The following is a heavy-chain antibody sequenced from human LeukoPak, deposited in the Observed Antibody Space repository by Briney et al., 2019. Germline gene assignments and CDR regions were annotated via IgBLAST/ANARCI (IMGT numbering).Heavy chain of an antibody. Sequence: GGSLKLSGAASGFTFRNYYMSWFRQAPGKGREWVPNIINRGSTIYYADSLRGRFTISRDNAKNSLYLQIDGLRVDDTAVYYCAREQEQSVWKSYGTYSYYYYIDVWGQGTTVTVSS. J-gene: IGHJ6*03. CDR2: IINRGSTI. CDR1: GFTFRNYY. CDR3: AREQEQSVWKSYGTYSYYYYIDV. D-gene: IGHD3-16*01. V-gene: IGHV3-11*01.